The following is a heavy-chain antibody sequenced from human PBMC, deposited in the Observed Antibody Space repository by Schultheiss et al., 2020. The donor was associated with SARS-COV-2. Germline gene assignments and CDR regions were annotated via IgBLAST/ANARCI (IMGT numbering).Heavy chain of an antibody. D-gene: IGHD5-12*01. CDR3: ARLYSAYDKGDY. CDR2: IYDSGST. CDR1: GGSISSYY. J-gene: IGHJ4*02. V-gene: IGHV4-59*12. Sequence: SQTLSLTCTVSGGSISSYYWSWIRQPPGKGLEWIGYIYDSGSTKYNPSLKSRVTISVDTSKNQFSLKLSSVTAADTAVYYCARLYSAYDKGDYWGQGTLVTVSS.